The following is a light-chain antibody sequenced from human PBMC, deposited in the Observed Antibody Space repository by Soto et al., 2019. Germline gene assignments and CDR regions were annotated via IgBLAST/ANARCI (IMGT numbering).Light chain of an antibody. CDR1: SSDVGSYNL. CDR2: EGT. Sequence: QSALTQPASVSGSPGQSITISCTGTSSDVGSYNLVSWYQQHPGKAPKLMIYEGTKRPSGVSDRFSGSRSGNTASLTISGLQAEDEADYYCSSYAXSSTYVFGSGTKVTVL. CDR3: SSYAXSSTYV. J-gene: IGLJ1*01. V-gene: IGLV2-23*01.